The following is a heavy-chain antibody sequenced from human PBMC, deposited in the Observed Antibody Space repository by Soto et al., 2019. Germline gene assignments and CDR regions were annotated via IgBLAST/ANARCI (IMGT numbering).Heavy chain of an antibody. CDR1: GYTFTSYG. D-gene: IGHD3-3*01. CDR3: ARDRFGVVTIDY. Sequence: QVQLVQSGAEVKKPGASVKVSCKASGYTFTSYGISWVRQAPGQGLEWMGWISAYNGNTNYAQKLQGRVTMTPDTSTSTACMELRSLISDDTAVYFCARDRFGVVTIDYWGQGTLVTVSS. J-gene: IGHJ4*02. V-gene: IGHV1-18*01. CDR2: ISAYNGNT.